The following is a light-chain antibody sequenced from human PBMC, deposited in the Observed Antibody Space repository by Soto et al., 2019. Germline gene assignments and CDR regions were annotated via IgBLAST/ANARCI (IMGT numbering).Light chain of an antibody. Sequence: EIVLTQSPGTLSLSPGERTTLSCRASQSISSSYLAWYQQKPGQAPRLLVYGASSRATGIPVRFSGSGSGTEFTLNISRLEPEDFALYYCQQYSSTFWTLGQGTKVEIK. CDR1: QSISSSY. CDR3: QQYSSTFWT. V-gene: IGKV3-20*01. J-gene: IGKJ1*01. CDR2: GAS.